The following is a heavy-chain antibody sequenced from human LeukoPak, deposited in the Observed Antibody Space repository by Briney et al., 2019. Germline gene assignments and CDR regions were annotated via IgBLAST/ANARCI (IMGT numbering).Heavy chain of an antibody. J-gene: IGHJ4*02. CDR3: ARGVGYCSGGSCYPFDY. D-gene: IGHD2-15*01. CDR2: IWDDGSNK. CDR1: GFTFSSYG. Sequence: GGSLRLSCAASGFTFSSYGMRWVRQAPGKGLEWVAVIWDDGSNKYYADSVKGRFTISRDNSKNTLYLQMNSLRAEDTAVYYCARGVGYCSGGSCYPFDYWGQGTLVTVSS. V-gene: IGHV3-33*01.